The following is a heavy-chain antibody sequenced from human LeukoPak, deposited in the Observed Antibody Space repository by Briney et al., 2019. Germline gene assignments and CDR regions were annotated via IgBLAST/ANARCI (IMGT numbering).Heavy chain of an antibody. Sequence: GESLKISCKGSGYSFTSYWIGWVRQMPGKGLEGMGIIYPGDSDTRYSPSFQGQVTISADKSISTAYLQWSSLKSSDTAMYYCARLEVLMAQNWFDPWGQGTLVTVSS. CDR2: IYPGDSDT. D-gene: IGHD2-8*01. J-gene: IGHJ5*02. CDR3: ARLEVLMAQNWFDP. V-gene: IGHV5-51*01. CDR1: GYSFTSYW.